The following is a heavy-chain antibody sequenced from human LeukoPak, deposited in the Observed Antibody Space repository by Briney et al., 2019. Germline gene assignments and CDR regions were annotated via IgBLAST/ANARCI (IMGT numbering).Heavy chain of an antibody. V-gene: IGHV3-15*01. D-gene: IGHD1-26*01. CDR1: GFTFSNAW. CDR2: IKGKTDGRTT. J-gene: IGHJ5*02. CDR3: TTDRPEVGATVNWFDP. Sequence: GGSLRLSCAASGFTFSNAWMSWVRQAPGKGLEWVGRIKGKTDGRTTDYAAPVKGRFTISRDDSKNTLYLQMNSLKTEDTAVYYCTTDRPEVGATVNWFDPWGQGTLVTVSS.